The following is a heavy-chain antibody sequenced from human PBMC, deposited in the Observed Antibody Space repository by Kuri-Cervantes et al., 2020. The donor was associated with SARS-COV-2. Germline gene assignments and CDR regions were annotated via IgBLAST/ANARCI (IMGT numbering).Heavy chain of an antibody. CDR3: ARHYYGSGQDAFDI. J-gene: IGHJ3*02. Sequence: SETLSLTCTVSGYSISSGYYWGWIRQPPGKGLEWIGSIYHSGSTYYNPSLKSRVTISVDTSKNQFSLKLSSVTAADTAVYYCARHYYGSGQDAFDIWGQGTMVTVSS. V-gene: IGHV4-38-2*02. CDR2: IYHSGST. CDR1: GYSISSGYY. D-gene: IGHD3-10*01.